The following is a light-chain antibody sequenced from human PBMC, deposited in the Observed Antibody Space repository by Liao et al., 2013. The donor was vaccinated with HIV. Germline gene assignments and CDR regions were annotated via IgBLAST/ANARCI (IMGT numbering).Light chain of an antibody. CDR3: QVWDSSNDHPA. Sequence: SYELTQPPSVSVSPGQTASITCSGDKLGDKYACWYQQKPGQSPVLVIYQDSKRPSGIPERFSGSASGATATLTISRVEAGDEADYFCQVWDSSNDHPAFGGGTKVTVL. CDR2: QDS. J-gene: IGLJ1*01. CDR1: KLGDKY. V-gene: IGLV3-1*01.